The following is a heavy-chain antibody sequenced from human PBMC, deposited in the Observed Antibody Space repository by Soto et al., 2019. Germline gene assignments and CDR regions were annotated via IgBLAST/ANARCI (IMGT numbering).Heavy chain of an antibody. CDR1: KFSFNNYC. CDR2: INHDGTKT. Sequence: PGGSLRLSCAVSKFSFNNYCMHWVRQVPGKAPVWVSRINHDGTKTEYADSVKGRFTISRDNTKNTLYLHMNSLRVDDTAMYYCVREPWGFSGSWYDYWGQGTLVTVSS. V-gene: IGHV3-74*03. J-gene: IGHJ4*02. D-gene: IGHD5-12*01. CDR3: VREPWGFSGSWYDY.